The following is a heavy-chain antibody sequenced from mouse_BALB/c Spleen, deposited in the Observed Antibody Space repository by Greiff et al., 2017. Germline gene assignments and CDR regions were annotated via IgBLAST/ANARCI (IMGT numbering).Heavy chain of an antibody. D-gene: IGHD2-1*01. J-gene: IGHJ4*01. Sequence: EVKLMESGPGLVKPSQSLSLTCTVTGYSITSDYAWNWIRQFPGNKLEWMGYISYSGSTSYNPSLKSRISITRDTSKNQFFLQLNSVTTEDTATYYCANGNYVYYAMDYWGQGTSVTVSS. CDR3: ANGNYVYYAMDY. V-gene: IGHV3-2*02. CDR2: ISYSGST. CDR1: GYSITSDYA.